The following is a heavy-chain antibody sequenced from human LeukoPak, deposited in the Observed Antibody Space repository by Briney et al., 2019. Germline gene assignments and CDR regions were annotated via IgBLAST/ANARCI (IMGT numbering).Heavy chain of an antibody. CDR3: ARVGYSSSWYYFDY. CDR2: IYYSGST. Sequence: SETLSLTCTVSGGSIGSSSYYWGWIRQPPGKGLEWIGSIYYSGSTYYNPSLKSRVTISVDTSKNQFSLKLSSVTAADTAVYYCARVGYSSSWYYFDYWGQGTLVTVSS. D-gene: IGHD6-13*01. V-gene: IGHV4-39*07. J-gene: IGHJ4*02. CDR1: GGSIGSSSYY.